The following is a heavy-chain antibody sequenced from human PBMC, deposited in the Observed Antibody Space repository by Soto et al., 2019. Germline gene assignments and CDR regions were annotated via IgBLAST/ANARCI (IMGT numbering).Heavy chain of an antibody. CDR2: IFYSGST. CDR3: GRAGGGSEALGI. CDR1: GGSIGSGGYY. Sequence: QVQLQESGPGLVKPSQTLSLTCTVSGGSIGSGGYYWGWIRQHPGKGLEWIGYIFYSGSTYYNPTLHRRVTISVETSRNKFSLKMSCVAAAEKAVDYCGRAGGGSEALGIWGQGTMVTVSS. D-gene: IGHD5-12*01. J-gene: IGHJ3*02. V-gene: IGHV4-31*03.